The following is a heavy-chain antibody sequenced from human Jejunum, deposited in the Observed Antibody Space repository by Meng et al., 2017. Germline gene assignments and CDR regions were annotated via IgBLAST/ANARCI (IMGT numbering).Heavy chain of an antibody. CDR3: ARGCSGGSCSSGYGMDV. J-gene: IGHJ6*02. V-gene: IGHV4-61*02. D-gene: IGHD2-15*01. CDR1: GASISSGGFY. CDR2: IYTSGST. Sequence: SETLSLTCTVSGASISSGGFYWSWIRQPVGKGLEWIGRIYTSGSTSYNPSLKSRVTISVDTSKNQFSLNLSSVTAADTAVYYCARGCSGGSCSSGYGMDVWGQGTTVTVSS.